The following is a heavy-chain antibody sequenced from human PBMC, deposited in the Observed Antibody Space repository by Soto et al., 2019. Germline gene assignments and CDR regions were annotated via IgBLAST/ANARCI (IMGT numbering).Heavy chain of an antibody. CDR2: IIPIFGTA. Sequence: GASVKVSCKASGGTFSSYAISWVRQAPGQGLEWMGGIIPIFGTANYAQKFQGRVTITADESTSTAYMELSSLRSEDTAVYYCARGSYISRNTAMARDYYYGMDVWGQGTTVTVSS. CDR1: GGTFSSYA. V-gene: IGHV1-69*13. J-gene: IGHJ6*02. CDR3: ARGSYISRNTAMARDYYYGMDV. D-gene: IGHD5-18*01.